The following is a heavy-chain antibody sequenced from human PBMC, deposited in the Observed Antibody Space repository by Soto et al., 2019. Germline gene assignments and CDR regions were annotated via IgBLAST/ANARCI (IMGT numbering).Heavy chain of an antibody. J-gene: IGHJ1*01. D-gene: IGHD2-15*01. CDR3: VRGYCTISPCSGDFQF. CDR1: GYKFTTYF. CDR2: IHPSGDT. V-gene: IGHV1-46*01. Sequence: QVQLVQSGAELKKPGASVKVACKASGYKFTTYFIHWVRQAPGQGLEWMGMIHPSGDTGYAQKFRGRVTRTMDTSTTTAYMELRNLKSEDTAVYFSVRGYCTISPCSGDFQFWGQGTLVTVSS.